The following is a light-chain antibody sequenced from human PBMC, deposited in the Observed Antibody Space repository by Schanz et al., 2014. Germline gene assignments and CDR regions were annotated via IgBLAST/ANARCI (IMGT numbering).Light chain of an antibody. Sequence: QSVLTQPPSVSGAPGQRVTISCTGSSSNIGAGYDVHWYQQLPGTAPKLLIYANNIRPSGVPDRFSGSRSGTSASLAITGLQAEDEGDYYCQCYDSSLSGWRVFGGGTKLTVL. J-gene: IGLJ3*02. CDR3: QCYDSSLSGWRV. CDR2: ANN. V-gene: IGLV1-40*01. CDR1: SSNIGAGYD.